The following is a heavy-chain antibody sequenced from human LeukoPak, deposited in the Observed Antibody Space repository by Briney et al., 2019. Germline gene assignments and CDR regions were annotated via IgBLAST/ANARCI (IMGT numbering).Heavy chain of an antibody. CDR3: ARDFDGPRASDY. CDR1: GFTFSYFW. V-gene: IGHV3-74*01. CDR2: TNTDGSYS. D-gene: IGHD4-17*01. Sequence: PGESLRLSCAASGFTFSYFWMHWFRQTPGKGLVWVSCTNTDGSYSSYADSVKGRFTISRDNVRNTLLQMSSLRAEDSAVYYCARDFDGPRASDYWGQGISVTVSS. J-gene: IGHJ4*02.